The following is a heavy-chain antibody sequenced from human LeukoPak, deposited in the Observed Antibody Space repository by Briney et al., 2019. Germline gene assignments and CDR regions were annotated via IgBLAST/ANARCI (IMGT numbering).Heavy chain of an antibody. Sequence: GGSLRLSCAASGFTFSSYAMHWVRQAPGNGLEWVAVISYDGSNKYYADSVKGRFTISRDNSKNTLYLQMNRLRAEDTAVYYCARGPIAVAGIFDYWGQGTLVTVSS. V-gene: IGHV3-30*04. D-gene: IGHD6-19*01. J-gene: IGHJ4*02. CDR2: ISYDGSNK. CDR1: GFTFSSYA. CDR3: ARGPIAVAGIFDY.